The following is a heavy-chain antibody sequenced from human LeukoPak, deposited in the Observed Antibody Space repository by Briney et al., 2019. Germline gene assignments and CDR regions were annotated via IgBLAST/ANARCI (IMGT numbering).Heavy chain of an antibody. CDR3: ARRRYSSSWFFDY. CDR1: GGSISSSSYY. V-gene: IGHV4-39*07. J-gene: IGHJ4*02. D-gene: IGHD6-13*01. Sequence: SETLSLTCTVSGGSISSSSYYWGWIRQPPGKGLEWIGSIYYSGSTYYNPSLKSRVTISVDTSKNQFSLKLSSVTAADTAVFYCARRRYSSSWFFDYWGQGTLVTVSS. CDR2: IYYSGST.